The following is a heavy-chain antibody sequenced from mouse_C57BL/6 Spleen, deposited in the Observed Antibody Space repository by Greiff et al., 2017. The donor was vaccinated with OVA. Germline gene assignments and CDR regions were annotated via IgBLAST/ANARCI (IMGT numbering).Heavy chain of an antibody. V-gene: IGHV1-43*01. Sequence: VQLQQSGPELVKPGASVKISCKASGYSFTGYYMHWVKQSSEKSLEWIGEINPSTGGTSYNQKFKGKATLTVDKSSSTAYMQLKSLTSEDSAVYYCARYSNYVPWFAYWGQGTLVTVSA. CDR2: INPSTGGT. J-gene: IGHJ3*01. D-gene: IGHD2-5*01. CDR3: ARYSNYVPWFAY. CDR1: GYSFTGYY.